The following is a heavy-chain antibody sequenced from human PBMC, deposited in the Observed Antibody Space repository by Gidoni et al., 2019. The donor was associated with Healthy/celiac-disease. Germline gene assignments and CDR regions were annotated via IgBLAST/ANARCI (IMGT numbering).Heavy chain of an antibody. CDR3: ARIVMGYCSGGSCYSEPTHFDY. CDR2: IFSNDEK. D-gene: IGHD2-15*01. CDR1: GFSLSNARMG. V-gene: IGHV2-26*01. Sequence: QVTLKESGPVLVKPTETLTLTCPVSGFSLSNARMGVSWIRQPPGKALEWLAHIFSNDEKSYSTSLKSRLTISKDTSKSQVVLTMTNMDPVDTATYYCARIVMGYCSGGSCYSEPTHFDYWGQGTLVTVSS. J-gene: IGHJ4*02.